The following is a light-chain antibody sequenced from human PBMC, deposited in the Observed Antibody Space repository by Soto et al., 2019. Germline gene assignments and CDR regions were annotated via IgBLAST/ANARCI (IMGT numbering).Light chain of an antibody. CDR3: QQAKSLPFT. V-gene: IGKV1-12*01. CDR1: QGLSSW. CDR2: GAS. Sequence: DIPMTQSPASVSAPVGDRVTITCRARQGLSSWLAWYQQKPGKAPKLLIYGASRLQSGVPSRFRGSGSGTDFTLTLNTLQPEDIAPYYCQQAKSLPFTFGPGAQV. J-gene: IGKJ3*01.